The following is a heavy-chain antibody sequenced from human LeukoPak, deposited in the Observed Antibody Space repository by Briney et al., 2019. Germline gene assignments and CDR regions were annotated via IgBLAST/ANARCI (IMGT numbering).Heavy chain of an antibody. CDR2: INTNTGNP. CDR1: GYTFTSYG. J-gene: IGHJ4*02. D-gene: IGHD6-13*01. CDR3: ARDFSSSWYRGYFDY. Sequence: GASVRVSCKASGYTFTSYGISWVRQAPGQGLEWMGWINTNTGNPTYAQGFTGRFVFSLDTSVSTAYLQISSLKAEDTAVYYCARDFSSSWYRGYFDYWGQGTLVTVSS. V-gene: IGHV7-4-1*02.